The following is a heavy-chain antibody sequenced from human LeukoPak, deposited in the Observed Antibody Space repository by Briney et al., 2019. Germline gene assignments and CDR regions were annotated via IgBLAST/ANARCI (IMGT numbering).Heavy chain of an antibody. V-gene: IGHV3-23*01. Sequence: PGGSLRLSCTASGFTFSSFAISSVRQAPGKGLDWVSAISPTSGTTFYADSVKGRFTISRDNSKNTVYLQMNSLRAEDTAVYYCANLVRSSSRDYWGQGTLVTVSS. CDR2: ISPTSGTT. D-gene: IGHD3-10*01. J-gene: IGHJ4*02. CDR1: GFTFSSFA. CDR3: ANLVRSSSRDY.